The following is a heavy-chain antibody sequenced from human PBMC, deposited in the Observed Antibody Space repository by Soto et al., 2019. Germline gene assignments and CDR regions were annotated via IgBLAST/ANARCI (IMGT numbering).Heavy chain of an antibody. Sequence: PGESLKISCKGSGYSFTSYWIGWVRQMPGKGLEWMGIIYPGDSDTRYSPSFQGQVTISADKSISTAYLQWSSLKASDTAMYYCAGPHCSGGSCYSHYFDYWGQGTLVTVSS. D-gene: IGHD2-15*01. CDR1: GYSFTSYW. CDR3: AGPHCSGGSCYSHYFDY. CDR2: IYPGDSDT. V-gene: IGHV5-51*01. J-gene: IGHJ4*02.